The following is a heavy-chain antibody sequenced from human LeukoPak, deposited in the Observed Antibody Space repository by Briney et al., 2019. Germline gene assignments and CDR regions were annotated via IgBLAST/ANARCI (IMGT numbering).Heavy chain of an antibody. CDR2: IYTSGST. J-gene: IGHJ4*02. Sequence: SETLSLTCAVSGGPISSGGYYWSWIRQPAGKGLEWIGRIYTSGSTNYNPSLKSRVTMSVDTSKNQFSLKLSSVTAADTAVYYCARGYSYGLFDYWGQGTLVTVSS. CDR1: GGPISSGGYY. CDR3: ARGYSYGLFDY. V-gene: IGHV4-61*02. D-gene: IGHD5-18*01.